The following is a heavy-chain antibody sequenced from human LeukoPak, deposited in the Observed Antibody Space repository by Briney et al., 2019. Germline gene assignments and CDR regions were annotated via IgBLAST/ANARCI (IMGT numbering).Heavy chain of an antibody. CDR1: GFTFSSYG. CDR2: ISYDGSNK. Sequence: PGGSLRLSCAASGFTFSSYGMHWVRQAPGKGLEWVAVISYDGSNKYYADSVKGRFTISRDNSKNTLYLQMNSLGAEDTAVYYCAMANYYDSSGYHPHPLVWWGQGTLVTVSS. J-gene: IGHJ4*02. V-gene: IGHV3-30*03. CDR3: AMANYYDSSGYHPHPLVW. D-gene: IGHD3-22*01.